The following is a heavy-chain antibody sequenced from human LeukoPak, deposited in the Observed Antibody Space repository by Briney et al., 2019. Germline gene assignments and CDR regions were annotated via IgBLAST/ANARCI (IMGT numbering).Heavy chain of an antibody. CDR1: GYTFTSYD. J-gene: IGHJ4*02. CDR2: MNPNSGNT. V-gene: IGHV1-8*01. CDR3: TTALIVGATI. Sequence: ASVKVSCKASGYTFTSYDINWARQATGQGLEWMGWMNPNSGNTGYAQKFQGRVTMTRNTSISTVYMELSSLRSEDTAVYYCTTALIVGATIWGQGTLVTVSS. D-gene: IGHD1-26*01.